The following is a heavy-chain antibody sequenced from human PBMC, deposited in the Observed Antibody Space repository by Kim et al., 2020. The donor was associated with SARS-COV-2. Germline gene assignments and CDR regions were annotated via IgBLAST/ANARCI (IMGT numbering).Heavy chain of an antibody. J-gene: IGHJ4*01. V-gene: IGHV4-34*01. CDR1: GGSFNGYY. D-gene: IGHD2-2*01. CDR3: ARGLRRGACSCHFYY. CDR2: IDHCSST. Sequence: SETLSLTCAVNGGSFNGYYWYWIRQPPGKEPELIGDIDHCSSTNYNPSLKSQVSISVDTYKNKFSLRLTFVTAADTAADYCARGLRRGACSCHFYYCG.